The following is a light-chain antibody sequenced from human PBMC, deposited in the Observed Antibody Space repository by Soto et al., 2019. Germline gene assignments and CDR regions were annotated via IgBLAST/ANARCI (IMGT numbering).Light chain of an antibody. CDR3: QQYYSYPRT. J-gene: IGKJ1*01. CDR1: QTISSW. CDR2: DAS. Sequence: DIQMTQSPSTLSGSVGDRVTITCRASQTISSWLAWYQQKPGKAPKLLIYDASNLETGVPSRFSGSGSGTDFTFTISSLQSEDFATYYCQQYYSYPRTFGQGTKVDIK. V-gene: IGKV1-5*01.